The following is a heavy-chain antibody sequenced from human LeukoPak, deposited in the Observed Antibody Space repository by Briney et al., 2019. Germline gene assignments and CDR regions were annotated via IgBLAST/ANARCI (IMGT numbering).Heavy chain of an antibody. CDR3: ARGRGYSYGRSNWFDP. CDR2: IYTSGST. J-gene: IGHJ5*02. Sequence: SETLSLTCTVSGGSISSGSYYWSWIRQPAGKGLEWIGRIYTSGSTNYNPSLKSRVTISVDTSKNQFSLKLSSVTAADTAVYYCARGRGYSYGRSNWFDPWGQGTLVTVSS. D-gene: IGHD5-18*01. CDR1: GGSISSGSYY. V-gene: IGHV4-61*02.